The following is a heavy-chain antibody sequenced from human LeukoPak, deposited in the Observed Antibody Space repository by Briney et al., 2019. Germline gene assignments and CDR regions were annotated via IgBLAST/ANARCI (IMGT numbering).Heavy chain of an antibody. D-gene: IGHD3-10*01. CDR2: IIPIFGTA. J-gene: IGHJ4*02. CDR3: ARGSLWFGELSSRLDY. CDR1: GGTFSSYA. Sequence: ASVKVSCKASGGTFSSYAISWVRQAPGQGLEWMGGIIPIFGTANYAQKFQGRVTITTDESTSTAYMELSSLRSDDTAVYYCARGSLWFGELSSRLDYWGQGTLVTVSS. V-gene: IGHV1-69*05.